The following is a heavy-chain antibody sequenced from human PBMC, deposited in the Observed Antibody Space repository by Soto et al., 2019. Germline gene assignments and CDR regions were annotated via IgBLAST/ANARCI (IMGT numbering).Heavy chain of an antibody. CDR3: ARLGGYDSS. J-gene: IGHJ5*02. V-gene: IGHV5-10-1*03. CDR1: GFTFTAYW. CDR2: IDPSRSYV. Sequence: EVLLVQSGAELKKPGESLRISCKTSGFTFTAYWISWVRQMPGKGLEWMWRIDPSRSYVDYNPSFQGRVTISADKSITTAYLQWSRLKASDTAMYYCARLGGYDSSWGQGTLVTVSS. D-gene: IGHD5-12*01.